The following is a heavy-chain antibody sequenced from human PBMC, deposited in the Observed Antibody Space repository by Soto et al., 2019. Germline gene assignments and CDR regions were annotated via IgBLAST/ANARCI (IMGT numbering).Heavy chain of an antibody. J-gene: IGHJ5*02. CDR2: TYYRSKWYN. CDR1: GDSVSSNSAA. V-gene: IGHV6-1*01. D-gene: IGHD1-1*01. Sequence: SQTLSLTCALSGDSVSSNSAAWNWIRQSPSRGLEWRGRTYYRSKWYNDYAVSVKSRITINPDTPKNQFSMQLKSVPPEDTAVYYCARAFQDWNPVGNWFDPWGQGTLVTVSS. CDR3: ARAFQDWNPVGNWFDP.